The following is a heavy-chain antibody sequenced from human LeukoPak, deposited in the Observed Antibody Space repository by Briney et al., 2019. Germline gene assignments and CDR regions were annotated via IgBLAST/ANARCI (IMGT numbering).Heavy chain of an antibody. D-gene: IGHD5-18*01. CDR1: GFTFSNCW. CDR3: ARESGGDTAMDDAFDI. V-gene: IGHV3-20*04. Sequence: GGSLRLSCVASGFTFSNCWMHWVRQAPGKGLEWVSGINWNGGSTGYADSVKGRFTISRDNAKNSLYLQMNSLRAEDTALYYCARESGGDTAMDDAFDIWGQGTMVTVSS. CDR2: INWNGGST. J-gene: IGHJ3*02.